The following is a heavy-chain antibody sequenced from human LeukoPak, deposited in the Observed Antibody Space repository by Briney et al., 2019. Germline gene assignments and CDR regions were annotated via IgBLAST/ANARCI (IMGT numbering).Heavy chain of an antibody. D-gene: IGHD2-15*01. CDR2: INWNGGST. CDR3: ASHYCSGGSCSYYFDY. Sequence: GGSLRLSCAASGFTFGDYGMSWVRQAPGKGLEWVSGINWNGGSTGYADSVEGRFTISRDNAKSFLYLQMNSLRAEDTALYYCASHYCSGGSCSYYFDYWGQGTLVTVSS. V-gene: IGHV3-20*04. CDR1: GFTFGDYG. J-gene: IGHJ4*02.